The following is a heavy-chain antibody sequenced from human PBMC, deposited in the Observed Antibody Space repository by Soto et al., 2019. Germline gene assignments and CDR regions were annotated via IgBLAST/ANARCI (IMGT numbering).Heavy chain of an antibody. CDR3: ARERTVAGNDY. CDR1: GYTFTSYD. V-gene: IGHV1-8*01. J-gene: IGHJ4*02. CDR2: MNPNSGNT. D-gene: IGHD6-19*01. Sequence: QVQLVQSGAEVKKPGASVKISCKASGYTFTSYDINWVRQATGQGLEWMGWMNPNSGNTGYAQKFQGRVTMTRNTSIIXAXXEXSSLRSEDTAVYYCARERTVAGNDYWGQGTLVTVSS.